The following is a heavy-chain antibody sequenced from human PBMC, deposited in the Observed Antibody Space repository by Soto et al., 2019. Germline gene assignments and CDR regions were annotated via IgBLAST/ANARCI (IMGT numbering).Heavy chain of an antibody. CDR2: IFYTGST. Sequence: SETLSLTCTVSGGSFINYYWNWIRQPPGKGLEWIGYIFYTGSTSYNPSLKSRVTISVDTSKNLFSLRLSSVTAADTAVYYCARESKDGYNNGGLDFWGRGTLVTVSS. D-gene: IGHD4-4*01. V-gene: IGHV4-59*01. CDR3: ARESKDGYNNGGLDF. CDR1: GGSFINYY. J-gene: IGHJ4*02.